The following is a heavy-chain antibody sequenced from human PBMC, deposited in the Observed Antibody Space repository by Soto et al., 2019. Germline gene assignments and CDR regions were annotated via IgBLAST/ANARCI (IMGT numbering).Heavy chain of an antibody. V-gene: IGHV5-51*01. CDR3: SRHIAAAGWDYYYGMDV. Sequence: GESLKISCKGSGYSFASSWIAWVRQTPGKGLEWMGIIYPGDSDTKYSPSFQGQVTISADKSISTAYLQWSSLKASDTAIYYCSRHIAAAGWDYYYGMDVWGQGTTVTAP. CDR2: IYPGDSDT. D-gene: IGHD6-13*01. J-gene: IGHJ6*02. CDR1: GYSFASSW.